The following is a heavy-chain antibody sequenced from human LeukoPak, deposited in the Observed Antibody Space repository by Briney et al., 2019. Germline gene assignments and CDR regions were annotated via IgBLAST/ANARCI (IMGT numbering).Heavy chain of an antibody. CDR3: ARSARHCNNGVCFTDYYIDL. J-gene: IGHJ6*03. CDR1: GYTFTDSY. CDR2: INPNSGDP. V-gene: IGHV1-2*06. Sequence: ASVKVSCKASGYTFTDSYIHWVRQAPGQGLEWMGRINPNSGDPNYPQKFQGRVTMTRDTSISTAYMEMSSLTSDDTAVYYCARSARHCNNGVCFTDYYIDLWGKGATVIVSS. D-gene: IGHD2-8*01.